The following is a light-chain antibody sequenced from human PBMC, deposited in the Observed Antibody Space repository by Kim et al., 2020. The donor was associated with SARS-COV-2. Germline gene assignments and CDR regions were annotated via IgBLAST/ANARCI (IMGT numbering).Light chain of an antibody. V-gene: IGKV3-15*01. CDR2: GSY. CDR1: QTVGSN. CDR3: HQYNNWPRT. J-gene: IGKJ1*01. Sequence: EIVITQSPATLSVSPGERATLSCRASQTVGSNLAWYQQKPGQAPRLLIYGSYTRATGIPARFSGSGSGTEFTLTISSLQSEDFVVYYCHQYNNWPRTFGQGTKVDIK.